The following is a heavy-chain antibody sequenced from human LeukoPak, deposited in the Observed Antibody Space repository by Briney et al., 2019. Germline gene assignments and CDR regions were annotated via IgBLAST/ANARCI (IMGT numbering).Heavy chain of an antibody. D-gene: IGHD1-26*01. V-gene: IGHV3-30-3*01. CDR1: GLTFSNYA. CDR2: ISNDGNYK. CDR3: ARVLGVGYGATNLAY. Sequence: RGSLTLSCAVSGLTFSNYALHWARHPPNKGLGWVAVISNDGNYKYYVDSVKGRFTVSTDDSPNTPFLQMNDLLTADTAVAYCARVLGVGYGATNLAYWGQGTLVSVSS. J-gene: IGHJ4*02.